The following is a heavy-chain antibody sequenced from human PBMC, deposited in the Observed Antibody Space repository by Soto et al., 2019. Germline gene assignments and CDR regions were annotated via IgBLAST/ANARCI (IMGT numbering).Heavy chain of an antibody. CDR3: ARDRYCSGGSCYDDALDI. CDR2: IYYSGSS. J-gene: IGHJ3*02. CDR1: GGSISSYY. Sequence: SETLSLTCTVSGGSISSYYWSCIRQPPGKGLEWIGYIYYSGSSNYNPSLKRRVTISVDTSKNQFSLKLSSVTAADTAVYYCARDRYCSGGSCYDDALDIWGQGTMVTVSS. V-gene: IGHV4-59*01. D-gene: IGHD2-15*01.